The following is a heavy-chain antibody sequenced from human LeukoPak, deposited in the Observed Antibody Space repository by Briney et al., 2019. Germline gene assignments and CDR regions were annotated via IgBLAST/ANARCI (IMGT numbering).Heavy chain of an antibody. CDR3: ARDDYYYYYMDV. V-gene: IGHV4-39*02. Sequence: SETLSLTCTVSGGSISSSSYYWGWIRQPPGKGLEWIGSIYYSGSTYYNPSLKSRVTISVDTSKNQFSLKLSSVTAADTAVYYCARDDYYYYYMDVWGKGTTVTVSS. CDR2: IYYSGST. CDR1: GGSISSSSYY. J-gene: IGHJ6*03.